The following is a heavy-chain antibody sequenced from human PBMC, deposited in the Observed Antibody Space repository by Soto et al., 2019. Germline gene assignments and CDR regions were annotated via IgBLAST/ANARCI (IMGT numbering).Heavy chain of an antibody. CDR3: AVIYYSAAEQYYYYYMDV. J-gene: IGHJ6*03. Sequence: GASVKVSCKASGYTFTSYGISWVRQAPGQGLEWMGRIIPILGIANYAQKFQGRVTITADKSTSTAYMELSSLRSEDTAVYYCAVIYYSAAEQYYYYYMDVWGKGTTVTVSS. CDR2: IIPILGIA. V-gene: IGHV1-69*04. D-gene: IGHD3-16*02. CDR1: GYTFTSYG.